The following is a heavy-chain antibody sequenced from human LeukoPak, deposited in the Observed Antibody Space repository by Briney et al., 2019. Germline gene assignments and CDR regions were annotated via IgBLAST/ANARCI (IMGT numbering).Heavy chain of an antibody. V-gene: IGHV1-69*02. D-gene: IGHD6-19*01. J-gene: IGHJ5*02. CDR3: ARGGFSSSGWYKNWFDP. CDR1: GGTFSSYT. Sequence: SVKVSCKASGGTFSSYTIGWVRQAPGQGLEWMGRIIPILGIANYAQKFQGRVTITADKSTSTAYMELSSLRSEDTAVYYRARGGFSSSGWYKNWFDPWGQGTLVTVSS. CDR2: IIPILGIA.